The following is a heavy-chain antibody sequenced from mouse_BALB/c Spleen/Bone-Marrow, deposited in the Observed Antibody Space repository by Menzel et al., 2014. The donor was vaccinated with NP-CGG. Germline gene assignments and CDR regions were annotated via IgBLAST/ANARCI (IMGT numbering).Heavy chain of an antibody. Sequence: EVKLQESGAELVKPGASAKLSCTASGFNIKDTYMHWVKQRPEQGLEWIGRIDPANGNTKYDPKFQGKATITADTSSNTAYLQLSSLTSEDTAVYYCASYYYGSSGFAYWGQGTLVTVSA. CDR3: ASYYYGSSGFAY. CDR2: IDPANGNT. V-gene: IGHV14-3*02. CDR1: GFNIKDTY. J-gene: IGHJ3*01. D-gene: IGHD1-1*01.